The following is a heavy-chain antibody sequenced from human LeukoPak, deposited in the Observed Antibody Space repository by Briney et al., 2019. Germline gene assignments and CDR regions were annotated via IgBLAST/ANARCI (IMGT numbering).Heavy chain of an antibody. Sequence: ASVTVSCKASGYTFTSYYMHWVRQAPGQGLEWMGIINPSGGSTSYAQKFQGRVTMTRDTSTSTVYMELSSLRSEDTAVYYCARERVDVLLWFGEPTDAFDIWGQGTMVTVSS. D-gene: IGHD3-10*01. J-gene: IGHJ3*02. V-gene: IGHV1-46*01. CDR1: GYTFTSYY. CDR3: ARERVDVLLWFGEPTDAFDI. CDR2: INPSGGST.